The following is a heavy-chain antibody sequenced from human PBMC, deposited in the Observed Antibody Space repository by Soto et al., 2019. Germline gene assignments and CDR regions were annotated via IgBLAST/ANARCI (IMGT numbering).Heavy chain of an antibody. CDR1: GFTFDDYA. Sequence: EVQLVESGGGLVQPGRSLRLSCAASGFTFDDYAMHWVRQAPGKGLEWVSGISWNSGSIGYADSVKGRFTISRDNAKNSLYLKMNSLRAEDTALYYCAKVAMITFGGVIVGALDYWGQGTLVTVSS. CDR2: ISWNSGSI. J-gene: IGHJ4*02. CDR3: AKVAMITFGGVIVGALDY. V-gene: IGHV3-9*01. D-gene: IGHD3-16*02.